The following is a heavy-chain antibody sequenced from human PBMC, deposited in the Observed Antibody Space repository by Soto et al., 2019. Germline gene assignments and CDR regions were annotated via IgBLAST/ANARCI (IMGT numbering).Heavy chain of an antibody. J-gene: IGHJ3*02. CDR2: ISSSSSTI. CDR1: GFTFSSYS. Sequence: PGGSLRLSCAASGFTFSSYSMNWVRQAPGKGLEWVSYISSSSSTIYYADSVKGRFTISRDNAKNSLYLQMNSLRSEDTAVYYCATAVGLMGSKTAFDIWGQGTKVTVSS. V-gene: IGHV3-48*01. CDR3: ATAVGLMGSKTAFDI. D-gene: IGHD2-8*01.